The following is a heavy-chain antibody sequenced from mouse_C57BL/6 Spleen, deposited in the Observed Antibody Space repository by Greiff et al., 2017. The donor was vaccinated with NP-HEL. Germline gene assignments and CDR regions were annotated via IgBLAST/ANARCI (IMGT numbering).Heavy chain of an antibody. Sequence: QVHVKQSGAELVKPGASVKISCKASGYAFSSYWMNWVKQRPGKGLEWIGQIYPGDGDTNYNGKFKGKATLTADKSSSTAYMQLSSLTSEDSAVYFCARSIGYGNYWYFDVWGTGTTVTVSS. CDR2: IYPGDGDT. CDR3: ARSIGYGNYWYFDV. J-gene: IGHJ1*03. CDR1: GYAFSSYW. V-gene: IGHV1-80*01. D-gene: IGHD2-10*02.